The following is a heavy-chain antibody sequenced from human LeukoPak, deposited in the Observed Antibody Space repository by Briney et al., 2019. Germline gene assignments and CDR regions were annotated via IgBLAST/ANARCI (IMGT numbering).Heavy chain of an antibody. CDR3: ARGRRITMVRGGSWFDP. CDR1: GGSFSGYY. V-gene: IGHV4-34*01. J-gene: IGHJ5*02. CDR2: INHSGST. D-gene: IGHD3-10*01. Sequence: SETLSLTCAVYGGSFSGYYWSWIRQPPGKGLEWIGEINHSGSTNYNPSLKSRVTIPVDTSKNQFSLKLSSVTAADTAVYYRARGRRITMVRGGSWFDPWGQGTLVTVSS.